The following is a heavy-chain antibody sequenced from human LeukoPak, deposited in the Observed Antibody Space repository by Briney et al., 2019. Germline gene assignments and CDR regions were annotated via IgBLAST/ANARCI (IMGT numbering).Heavy chain of an antibody. CDR1: GGSISSSLYF. V-gene: IGHV4-39*07. D-gene: IGHD6-13*01. CDR2: VYSSGST. Sequence: SETLSLTCSVSGGSISSSLYFWGWIRQPPGKGLEWIGTVYSSGSTHYNPSLKSRVTLSIDTSNNQFFLKLSSVTAADTAVYYCARVKAAAGDNWGQGTLVTVSS. CDR3: ARVKAAAGDN. J-gene: IGHJ4*02.